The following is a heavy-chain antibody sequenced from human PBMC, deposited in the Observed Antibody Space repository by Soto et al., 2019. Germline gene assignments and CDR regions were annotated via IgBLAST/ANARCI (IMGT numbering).Heavy chain of an antibody. V-gene: IGHV1-69*06. CDR3: ASSGSAAGPGGNWFDP. CDR2: IIPIFGTA. D-gene: IGHD6-13*01. CDR1: GGTFSSYA. Sequence: APVKVSCKASGGTFSSYAISWVRQGPGQGLEWMGGIIPIFGTANYAQKFQGRVTITADKSTSTAYMELSSLRPEDTAVYYCASSGSAAGPGGNWFDPWGQGTLVTVSS. J-gene: IGHJ5*02.